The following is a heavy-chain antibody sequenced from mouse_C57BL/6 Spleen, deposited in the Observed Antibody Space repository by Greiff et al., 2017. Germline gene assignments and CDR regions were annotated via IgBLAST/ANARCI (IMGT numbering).Heavy chain of an antibody. V-gene: IGHV1-18*01. D-gene: IGHD1-1*01. CDR2: INPNNGGT. Sequence: EVKLQESGPELVKPGASVKIPCKASGYTFTDYNMDWVKQSHGKSLEWIGDINPNNGGTIYNQKFKGKATLTVDKSSSTAYMELRSLTSEDTAVYYCARRFITTVVAYWYFDVWGTGTTVTVSS. CDR1: GYTFTDYN. CDR3: ARRFITTVVAYWYFDV. J-gene: IGHJ1*03.